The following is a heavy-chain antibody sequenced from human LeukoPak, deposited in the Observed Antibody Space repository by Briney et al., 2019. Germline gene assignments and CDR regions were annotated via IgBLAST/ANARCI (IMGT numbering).Heavy chain of an antibody. J-gene: IGHJ3*02. Sequence: PSETLSLTCTVSGGSISSYYWSWIRQPPGKGLEWIGYIHYRGSTNYNPSLKSRVTISVDTSINQFSLKLSSVTAADTAVYYRAREGTTFDAFDIWGQGTMVTVSS. CDR3: AREGTTFDAFDI. CDR2: IHYRGST. V-gene: IGHV4-59*01. D-gene: IGHD1-1*01. CDR1: GGSISSYY.